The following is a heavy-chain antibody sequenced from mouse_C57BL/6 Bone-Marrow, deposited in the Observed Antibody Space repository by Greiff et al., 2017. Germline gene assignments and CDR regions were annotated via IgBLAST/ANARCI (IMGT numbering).Heavy chain of an antibody. CDR1: GYAFTNYL. J-gene: IGHJ4*01. CDR2: INPGSGGT. V-gene: IGHV1-54*01. D-gene: IGHD1-1*01. CDR3: ARYYGRVYAMDY. Sequence: QVQLQQSGAELVRPGTSVKVSCKASGYAFTNYLIEWVKQRPGQGLEWIGVINPGSGGTNYNEKFKGKATLTADKSSSTAYMQLSSLTSEDSAVYFCARYYGRVYAMDYWGQGTSGTVSS.